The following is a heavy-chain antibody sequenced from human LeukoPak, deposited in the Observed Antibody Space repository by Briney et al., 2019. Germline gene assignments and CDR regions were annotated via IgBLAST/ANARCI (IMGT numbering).Heavy chain of an antibody. Sequence: GASVKVSCKASGYTFTSYDINWVRQATGQGLEWMGWMNPNSGNTGYAQKFQGRVTITRNTSISTAYMELSSLRSEDTAVYYCARGSTLGGFGVVLGIWGQGTMVTVSS. V-gene: IGHV1-8*01. CDR1: GYTFTSYD. D-gene: IGHD3-3*01. J-gene: IGHJ3*02. CDR2: MNPNSGNT. CDR3: ARGSTLGGFGVVLGI.